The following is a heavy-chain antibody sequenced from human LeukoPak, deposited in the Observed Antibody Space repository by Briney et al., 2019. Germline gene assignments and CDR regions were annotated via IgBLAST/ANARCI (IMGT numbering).Heavy chain of an antibody. Sequence: ASVKVSCKASGYTFTGYYMHWGRQAPGQGLEWMGGIHPNSGVTNYAQKFQGRVTMTRDTSISTAYMELSSLRSDDTAVYYCARDGSGSGNRDLDYWGQGTLVTVSS. V-gene: IGHV1-2*02. CDR3: ARDGSGSGNRDLDY. CDR2: IHPNSGVT. D-gene: IGHD3-10*01. J-gene: IGHJ4*02. CDR1: GYTFTGYY.